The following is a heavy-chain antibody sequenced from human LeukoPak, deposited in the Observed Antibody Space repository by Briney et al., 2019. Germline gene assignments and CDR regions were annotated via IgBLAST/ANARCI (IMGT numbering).Heavy chain of an antibody. Sequence: PSETLSLTCTVSGGSISSSSYYWGWIRQPPGKGLEWIGSIYYSGSTYYNPSLKSRVTISVDTSKNQFSLKLSSVTAADTAVYYCARHGVDYGDYYFGYWGQGTLVTVSS. J-gene: IGHJ4*02. CDR3: ARHGVDYGDYYFGY. D-gene: IGHD4-17*01. CDR1: GGSISSSSYY. CDR2: IYYSGST. V-gene: IGHV4-39*01.